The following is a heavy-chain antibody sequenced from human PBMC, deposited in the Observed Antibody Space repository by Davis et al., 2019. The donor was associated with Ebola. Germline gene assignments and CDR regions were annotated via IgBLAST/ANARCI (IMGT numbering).Heavy chain of an antibody. CDR1: GFSPSTSGMC. D-gene: IGHD3-22*01. J-gene: IGHJ4*02. V-gene: IGHV2-70*11. Sequence: SGPTLVKPTQTLTLTCTFSGFSPSTSGMCVSWIRQPPGKALEWLARIDWDDDKYYSTSLKTRLTISKDTSKNQVVLTMTNMDPVDTATYYCARMGGSGYYPYYFDYWGQGTLVTVSA. CDR2: IDWDDDK. CDR3: ARMGGSGYYPYYFDY.